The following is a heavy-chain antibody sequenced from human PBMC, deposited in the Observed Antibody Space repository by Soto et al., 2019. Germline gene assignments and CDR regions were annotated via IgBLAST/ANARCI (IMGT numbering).Heavy chain of an antibody. D-gene: IGHD3-22*01. V-gene: IGHV3-23*01. Sequence: PGGSLRLSCAASGFTFSSYAMHWVRQAPGKGLEWVAAISGSGGSTYYADSVKGRFTISRDNSKNTLYLQMNSLRAEDTAVYYCARDQPSLGITMIVGAFDIWGQGTMVTVSS. J-gene: IGHJ3*02. CDR3: ARDQPSLGITMIVGAFDI. CDR1: GFTFSSYA. CDR2: ISGSGGST.